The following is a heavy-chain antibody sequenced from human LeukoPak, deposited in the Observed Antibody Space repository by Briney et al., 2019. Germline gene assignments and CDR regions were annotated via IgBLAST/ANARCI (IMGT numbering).Heavy chain of an antibody. Sequence: SETLSLTCTVNVGSFSDFYWGWIRQTPRKGLEWIGEINHRGITNYTPSPKSRVTISVDTSKSQFSLNVTSVTAADTAVYFCARGLTYYYDSTSYAFDSWGQGALVTVSS. CDR1: VGSFSDFY. CDR2: INHRGIT. J-gene: IGHJ4*02. CDR3: ARGLTYYYDSTSYAFDS. V-gene: IGHV4-34*01. D-gene: IGHD3-22*01.